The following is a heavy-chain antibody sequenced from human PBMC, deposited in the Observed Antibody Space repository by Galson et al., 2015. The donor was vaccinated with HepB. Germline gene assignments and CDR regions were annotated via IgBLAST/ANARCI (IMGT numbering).Heavy chain of an antibody. CDR1: GFTFSSHS. D-gene: IGHD1-1*01. CDR3: ARDASPTTDAWYYFDY. Sequence: SLRLSCAASGFTFSSHSMNWVRQVPGKGLEWIAYISSSGNNIYYADSVKGRFSISRDNANNAPYLQMDSLGDDDTAVYYCARDASPTTDAWYYFDYWGQGTLVTVSS. CDR2: ISSSGNNI. V-gene: IGHV3-48*02. J-gene: IGHJ4*02.